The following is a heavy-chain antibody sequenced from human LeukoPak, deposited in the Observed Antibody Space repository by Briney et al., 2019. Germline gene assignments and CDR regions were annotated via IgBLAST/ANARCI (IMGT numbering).Heavy chain of an antibody. J-gene: IGHJ6*04. CDR1: GFTFSSYG. CDR3: AKDFHALTGYYNAIMDV. D-gene: IGHD3-9*01. V-gene: IGHV3-30*02. Sequence: PGGSLRLSCAASGFTFSSYGMHWVRQAPGKGLEWVAFIRYDGSNKYYADSVKGRFTISRDNSKNTLYLQMNSLRAEDTAVYYCAKDFHALTGYYNAIMDVWGKGTTVTVSS. CDR2: IRYDGSNK.